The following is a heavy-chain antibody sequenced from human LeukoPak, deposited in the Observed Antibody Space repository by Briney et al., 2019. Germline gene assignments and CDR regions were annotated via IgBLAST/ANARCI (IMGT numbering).Heavy chain of an antibody. Sequence: GGSLRLSCAAFGFTFSSYSMNWVRQAPGKGLEWVSSISSSSSYIYYADSVKGRFTISRDNAKNSLYLQMNSLRAEDTAVYYCARGGSYGEDYFDYWGQGTLVTVSS. CDR2: ISSSSSYI. J-gene: IGHJ4*02. D-gene: IGHD1-26*01. V-gene: IGHV3-21*01. CDR3: ARGGSYGEDYFDY. CDR1: GFTFSSYS.